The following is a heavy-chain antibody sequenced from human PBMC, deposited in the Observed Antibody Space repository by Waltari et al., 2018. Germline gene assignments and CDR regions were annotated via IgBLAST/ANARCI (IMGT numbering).Heavy chain of an antibody. J-gene: IGHJ4*02. Sequence: QVTLKESGPVLVKPRETLTLTCTVSGFSLTSVKMSVTWIRQPPGKALEWLAHIFSNDETSYSTSLKHRLSISEDTSKSQVVLTLTDMDPADTATYFCARIGSGFYYFFDFWGPGILVSVSS. CDR1: GFSLTSVKMS. CDR3: ARIGSGFYYFFDF. V-gene: IGHV2-26*01. CDR2: IFSNDET. D-gene: IGHD3-22*01.